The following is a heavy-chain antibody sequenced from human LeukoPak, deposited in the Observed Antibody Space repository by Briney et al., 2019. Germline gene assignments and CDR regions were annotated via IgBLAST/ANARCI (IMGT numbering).Heavy chain of an antibody. D-gene: IGHD2-2*01. V-gene: IGHV4-4*07. Sequence: SETLSLTCTVSGGSISSHYWSWIRQPAGKGLEWIGRIYTSGSTNYNPSLKSRVTMSVDTSKNQFSLKLSSVTAADTAVYYCARRRVLRPDGAFDIWGQGTMVTVSS. J-gene: IGHJ3*02. CDR3: ARRRVLRPDGAFDI. CDR2: IYTSGST. CDR1: GGSISSHY.